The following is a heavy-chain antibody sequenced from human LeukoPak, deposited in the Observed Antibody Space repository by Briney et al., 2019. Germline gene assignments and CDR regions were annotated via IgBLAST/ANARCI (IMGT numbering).Heavy chain of an antibody. CDR1: GFTFSSYA. CDR2: ISGSGGST. CDR3: ARGLSIVGATRYFDY. D-gene: IGHD1-26*01. J-gene: IGHJ4*02. Sequence: GGSLRLSCAASGFTFSSYAMSWVRQAPGKGLEWVSAISGSGGSTYYADSVKGRFTISRDNSKNTLYLQMNSLRAEDMAVYYCARGLSIVGATRYFDYWGQGTLVTVSS. V-gene: IGHV3-23*01.